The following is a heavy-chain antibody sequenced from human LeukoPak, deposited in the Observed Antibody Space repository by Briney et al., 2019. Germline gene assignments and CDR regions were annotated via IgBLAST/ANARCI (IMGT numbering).Heavy chain of an antibody. Sequence: GGSLRLSCAASGFTFSNYAMSWVRQAPGKGLEWVSGISSGGDPFYPDSVKGRLTISRDNSKNTLYLQMNSLRAADTAIYYCAKEIAAIGIPVVDYWGQGTLVTVSS. J-gene: IGHJ4*02. D-gene: IGHD6-13*01. CDR1: GFTFSNYA. CDR3: AKEIAAIGIPVVDY. V-gene: IGHV3-23*01. CDR2: ISSGGDP.